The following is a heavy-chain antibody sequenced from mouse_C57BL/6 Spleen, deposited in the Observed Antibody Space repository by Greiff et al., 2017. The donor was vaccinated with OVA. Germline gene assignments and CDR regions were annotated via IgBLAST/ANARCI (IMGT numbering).Heavy chain of an antibody. CDR2: IYPGDGDT. J-gene: IGHJ3*01. D-gene: IGHD1-1*01. CDR1: GYAFSSYW. V-gene: IGHV1-80*01. Sequence: VMLVESGAELVKPGASVKISCKASGYAFSSYWMNWVKQRPGKGLEWIGQIYPGDGDTNYNGKFKGKATLTADKSSSTAYMQLSSLTSEDSAVYFGARHSPYYGSSWFAYWGQGTLVTVSA. CDR3: ARHSPYYGSSWFAY.